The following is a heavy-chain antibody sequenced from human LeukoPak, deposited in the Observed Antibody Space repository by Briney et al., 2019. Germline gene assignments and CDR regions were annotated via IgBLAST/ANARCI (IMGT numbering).Heavy chain of an antibody. CDR3: AREHRWLTPDCTSTSYYQNYFQP. V-gene: IGHV4-38-2*02. CDR2: IFHSGSA. D-gene: IGHD2-2*01. CDR1: GYFISSGYQ. Sequence: SEALSLTCAASGYFISSGYQWAWLRQSPGKGLEWIGSIFHSGSAHYNPSLKSRVTITVETSNNQVALKMYSVTATDTAVYYCAREHRWLTPDCTSTSYYQNYFQPRGHGTLGTVSS. J-gene: IGHJ1*01.